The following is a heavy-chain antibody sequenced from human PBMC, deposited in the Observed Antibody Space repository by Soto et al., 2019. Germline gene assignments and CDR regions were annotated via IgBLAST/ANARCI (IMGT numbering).Heavy chain of an antibody. J-gene: IGHJ4*02. V-gene: IGHV4-34*01. Sequence: SETLSLTCAVYGGSFSGYYWSWIRQPPGKGLEWIGEINHSGSTNYNPSLKSRVTISVDTSKNQFSLKLSSVTAADTAVYYCARVTHYYDSSESDYWGQGTLVTVSS. CDR1: GGSFSGYY. D-gene: IGHD3-22*01. CDR3: ARVTHYYDSSESDY. CDR2: INHSGST.